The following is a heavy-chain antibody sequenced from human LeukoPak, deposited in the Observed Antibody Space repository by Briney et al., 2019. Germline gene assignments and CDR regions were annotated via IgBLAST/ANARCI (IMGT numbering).Heavy chain of an antibody. V-gene: IGHV1-69*04. CDR3: ARDFCSGGSCYRWFDP. Sequence: GASAKVSCKASGGTFSSYAISWVRQAPGQGLEWMGRIIPILGIANYAQKFQGRVTITADKSTSTAYMELSSLRSEDTAVYYCARDFCSGGSCYRWFDPWGQETLVTVSS. CDR2: IIPILGIA. J-gene: IGHJ5*02. CDR1: GGTFSSYA. D-gene: IGHD2-15*01.